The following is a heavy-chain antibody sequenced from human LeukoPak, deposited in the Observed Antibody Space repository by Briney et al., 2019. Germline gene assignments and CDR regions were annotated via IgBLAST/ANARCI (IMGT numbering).Heavy chain of an antibody. CDR2: ISAYNGNT. D-gene: IGHD4-17*01. Sequence: ASVKVSCKASGYTFTGYYMHWVRQAPGQGLEWMGWISAYNGNTNYAQKLQGRVTMTTDTSTSTAYMELRSLRSDDTAVYYCAGPRAYGDTAFDIWGQGTMVTVSS. V-gene: IGHV1-18*04. CDR3: AGPRAYGDTAFDI. CDR1: GYTFTGYY. J-gene: IGHJ3*02.